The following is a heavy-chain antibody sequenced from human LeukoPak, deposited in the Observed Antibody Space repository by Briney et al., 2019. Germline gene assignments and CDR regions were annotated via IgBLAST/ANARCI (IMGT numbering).Heavy chain of an antibody. D-gene: IGHD5-18*01. CDR2: IYTSGST. V-gene: IGHV4-61*09. CDR1: GGSISSGSYD. J-gene: IGHJ4*02. CDR3: ASTPRYYSYGNFDY. Sequence: SETLSLTCTVSGGSISSGSYDWYWIRQPAGKGLEWIGHIYTSGSTDYNPSLKSRVTISVATSKNQFSLKLSSVTAADTAVYYCASTPRYYSYGNFDYWGQGTLVAVSS.